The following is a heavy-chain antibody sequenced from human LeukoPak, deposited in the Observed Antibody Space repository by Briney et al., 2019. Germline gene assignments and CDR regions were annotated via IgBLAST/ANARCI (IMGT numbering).Heavy chain of an antibody. CDR2: IYYTGST. V-gene: IGHV4-59*01. D-gene: IGHD1-26*01. Sequence: SSETLFLTCTVSGGSISTYYWSWIRQPPGKGLEWIGYIYYTGSTNYNPSLKSRVTISVDTSKNQFSLKLTSVTAADTAVYYCARARVGATSDDALDIWGQGTMVTVSS. J-gene: IGHJ3*02. CDR3: ARARVGATSDDALDI. CDR1: GGSISTYY.